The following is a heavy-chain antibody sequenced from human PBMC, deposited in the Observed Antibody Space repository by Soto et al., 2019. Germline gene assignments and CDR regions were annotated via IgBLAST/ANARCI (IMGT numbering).Heavy chain of an antibody. CDR2: IYSGGST. CDR1: GFTVSSNY. Sequence: GGSLRLSXAASGFTVSSNYMICFRQAPAKGLERVSVIYSGGSTYYSDSVNGRFTISRDNSKNTLYLQMNSLRAEDTAVYYCARDTLSRYYDSSGYKIYYYYYGMDVWGQGTTVTVSS. J-gene: IGHJ6*02. D-gene: IGHD3-22*01. CDR3: ARDTLSRYYDSSGYKIYYYYYGMDV. V-gene: IGHV3-53*01.